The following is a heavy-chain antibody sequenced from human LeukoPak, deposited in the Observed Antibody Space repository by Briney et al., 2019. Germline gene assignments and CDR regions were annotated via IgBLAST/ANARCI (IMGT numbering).Heavy chain of an antibody. CDR3: AREMPTDD. CDR2: INGDGSTT. J-gene: IGHJ4*02. V-gene: IGHV3-74*01. CDR1: GFTFSSYW. D-gene: IGHD2-2*01. Sequence: GGSLRLSCAASGFTFSSYWMHWVRQAPGKGLVWVSRINGDGSTTAYADSVKGRFTISRDNAKNTLYLQMNSLRAEDTAVYYCAREMPTDDWGQGTLVTVSS.